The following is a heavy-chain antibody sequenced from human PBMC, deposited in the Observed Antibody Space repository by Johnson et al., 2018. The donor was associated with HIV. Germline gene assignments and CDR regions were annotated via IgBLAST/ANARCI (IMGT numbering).Heavy chain of an antibody. CDR2: IYSGGST. V-gene: IGHV3-66*02. CDR1: GFTFSSNY. J-gene: IGHJ3*02. CDR3: ASLVGDPYLNAFDI. D-gene: IGHD1-26*01. Sequence: VQLVESGGGLVQPGGSLRLSCAASGFTFSSNYMSWVRQAPGKGLEWVSIIYSGGSTYYADSVKGRFTISRDNSKNTLYLQMNSLRPEDTAVYYCASLVGDPYLNAFDIWGQGTMVTVSS.